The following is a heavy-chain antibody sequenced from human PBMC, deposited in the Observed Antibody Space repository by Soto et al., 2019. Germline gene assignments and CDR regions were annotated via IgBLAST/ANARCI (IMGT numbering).Heavy chain of an antibody. CDR2: ISWNSGNI. CDR3: VRSKGGYSYGTPFDY. V-gene: IGHV3-9*01. Sequence: GGSLRLSCAASGCTFDDYAMHWVRQVLGKGLEWVSSISWNSGNIGYADSVKGRFTTSRDNAKNSLYLQMNSLRPEDTALYYCVRSKGGYSYGTPFDYWGQGTLVTVSS. CDR1: GCTFDDYA. D-gene: IGHD5-18*01. J-gene: IGHJ4*02.